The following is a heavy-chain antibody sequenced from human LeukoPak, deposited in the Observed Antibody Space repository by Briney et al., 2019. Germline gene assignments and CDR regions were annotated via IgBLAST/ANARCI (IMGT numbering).Heavy chain of an antibody. D-gene: IGHD4-11*01. Sequence: GGSLRLSCAASGFTFISYWMSWVRQAPGKGLEWVSSISGSGGNTYYADSVKGRFTISRDNSKNTVYMQMNSLRAEDTALYYCAKVGSTVTTYLYYYMDVWGKGTTVTVSS. J-gene: IGHJ6*03. V-gene: IGHV3-23*01. CDR3: AKVGSTVTTYLYYYMDV. CDR1: GFTFISYW. CDR2: ISGSGGNT.